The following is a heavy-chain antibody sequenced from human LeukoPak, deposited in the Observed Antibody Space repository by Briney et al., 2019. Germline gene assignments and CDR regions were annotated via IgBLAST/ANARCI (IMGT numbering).Heavy chain of an antibody. Sequence: PGGSLRLSCAASGFTFSSYEMNWVRQAPGKGLEWVSSISSSSSYIYYADSVKGRFTISRDNAKNSLYLQMNSLRAEDTAVYYCARGNCGGDCYSGAWWGQGTLVTVSS. J-gene: IGHJ4*02. V-gene: IGHV3-21*01. CDR2: ISSSSSYI. CDR3: ARGNCGGDCYSGAW. CDR1: GFTFSSYE. D-gene: IGHD2-21*02.